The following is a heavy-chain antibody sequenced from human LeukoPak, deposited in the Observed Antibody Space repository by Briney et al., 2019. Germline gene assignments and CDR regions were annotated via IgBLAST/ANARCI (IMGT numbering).Heavy chain of an antibody. Sequence: SETLSLTCSVAGDSISSHYWSWIRQPPGEGLEWIGYRSFSGITNYNPSLNSRVTISVDASKNQFSLKLSSVTAADTAVYYCARRAGAYSHPYDYWGQGTLVTVSS. CDR1: GDSISSHY. CDR3: ARRAGAYSHPYDY. D-gene: IGHD4/OR15-4a*01. CDR2: RSFSGIT. J-gene: IGHJ4*02. V-gene: IGHV4-59*11.